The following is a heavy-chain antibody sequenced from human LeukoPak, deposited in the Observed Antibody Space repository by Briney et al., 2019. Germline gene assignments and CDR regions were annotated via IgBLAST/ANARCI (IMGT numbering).Heavy chain of an antibody. CDR1: GGSISSGGYY. CDR3: ARHEDSGDALDI. J-gene: IGHJ3*02. V-gene: IGHV4-31*03. CDR2: IYYSGST. Sequence: PSETLSLTCTVFGGSISSGGYYWSWIRQHPGKGLEWIGYIYYSGSTYYNPSLKSRVTISVDTSKNQFSLKLSSVTAADTAVYSCARHEDSGDALDIWGQGTMVTVSS. D-gene: IGHD1-26*01.